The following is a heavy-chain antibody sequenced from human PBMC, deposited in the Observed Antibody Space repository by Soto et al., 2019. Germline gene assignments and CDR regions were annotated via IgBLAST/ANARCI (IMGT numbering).Heavy chain of an antibody. CDR3: ARDTGPAIAARPIYYYGMDV. V-gene: IGHV3-53*01. CDR1: GFTVSSNY. CDR2: IYSGGST. J-gene: IGHJ6*02. Sequence: GGSLRLSCAASGFTVSSNYMSWVRQAPGKGLEWVSVIYSGGSTYYADSVKGRFTISRDNSKNTLYLQMNSLRAEDTAVYYCARDTGPAIAARPIYYYGMDVWGQGTTVTVSS. D-gene: IGHD6-6*01.